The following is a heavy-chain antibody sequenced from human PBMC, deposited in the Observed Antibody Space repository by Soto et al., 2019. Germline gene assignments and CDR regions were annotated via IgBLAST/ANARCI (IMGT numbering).Heavy chain of an antibody. CDR1: GYTFTSYY. V-gene: IGHV1-46*01. Sequence: ASVKVSCKASGYTFTSYYMHWVRQAPGQGLEWMGIINPNGGSTYYAQKFQGRVTMTRDTSTSTVYMEVSSLRSEDTAVYYCARELWENSGSLPYDYWGQGTLVTVSS. CDR2: INPNGGST. CDR3: ARELWENSGSLPYDY. D-gene: IGHD1-26*01. J-gene: IGHJ4*02.